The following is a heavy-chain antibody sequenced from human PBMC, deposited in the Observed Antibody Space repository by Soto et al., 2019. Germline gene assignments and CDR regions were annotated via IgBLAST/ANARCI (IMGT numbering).Heavy chain of an antibody. CDR1: GGSISNSGYY. D-gene: IGHD6-19*01. V-gene: IGHV4-39*02. Sequence: QMQLQETGPGVVKPSETLSLTCTVSGGSISNSGYYWAWFRQPPGKGLEWIGSIYHSGSTYYNPSLQSRVAISVDTSNNQFPLRLSSVSAVDTSVYFCTRDPGSVSGAGYFDYWGQGTLVTFSP. CDR3: TRDPGSVSGAGYFDY. CDR2: IYHSGST. J-gene: IGHJ4*02.